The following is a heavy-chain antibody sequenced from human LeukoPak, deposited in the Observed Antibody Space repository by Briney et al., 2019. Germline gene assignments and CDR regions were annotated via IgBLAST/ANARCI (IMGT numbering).Heavy chain of an antibody. CDR2: INANTGNP. V-gene: IGHV7-4-1*02. Sequence: ASVKVSCKASGYTFTSYGISWVRQAPGQGLEWMGWINANTGNPTYAQGFTGRFVFSLDTSVSTAYLQISNLKAEDTAVYYCAREGDSGSRPFDYWGQGTLVTVSS. CDR1: GYTFTSYG. D-gene: IGHD1-26*01. J-gene: IGHJ4*02. CDR3: AREGDSGSRPFDY.